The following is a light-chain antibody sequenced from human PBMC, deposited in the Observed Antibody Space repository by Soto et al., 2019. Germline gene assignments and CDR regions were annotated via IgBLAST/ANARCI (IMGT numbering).Light chain of an antibody. CDR2: KAS. CDR3: QQYKSYSWT. J-gene: IGKJ1*01. Sequence: DIQMTQSPSTLSASVGDRVTITCRASQSISSRLAWYQQNPGKATKLLIYKASSLESGVPSRFSGSGSGTEFTLTISSLQPDDFATYYCQQYKSYSWTFGQGTKVELK. CDR1: QSISSR. V-gene: IGKV1-5*03.